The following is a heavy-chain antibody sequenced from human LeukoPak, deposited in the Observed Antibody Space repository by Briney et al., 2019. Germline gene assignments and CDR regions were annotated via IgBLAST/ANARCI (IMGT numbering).Heavy chain of an antibody. CDR1: GGSISSGGYS. Sequence: PSETLSLTCAVSGGSISSGGYSWSWIRQPPGKGLEWIGYIYHSGSTYYNPSLKSRVTISVDRSKNQFSLKLSSVTAADTAVYYCARDNSSSWYAFDYWGQGTLVTVSS. CDR2: IYHSGST. V-gene: IGHV4-30-2*01. J-gene: IGHJ4*02. CDR3: ARDNSSSWYAFDY. D-gene: IGHD6-13*01.